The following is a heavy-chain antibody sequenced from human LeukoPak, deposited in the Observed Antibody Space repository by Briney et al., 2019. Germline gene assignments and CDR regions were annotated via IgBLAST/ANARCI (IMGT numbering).Heavy chain of an antibody. V-gene: IGHV1-2*02. CDR1: GYTFTGYY. CDR2: INPNSGGT. D-gene: IGHD3-22*01. Sequence: ASVKVPCKASGYTFTGYYMHWVRQAPGQGLEWMGWINPNSGGTNYAQKFQGRVTMTRDTSVSTAYMELSRLRSDDTAVYYCARGGSRYYDSSGYYYDYWGQGTLVTVSS. J-gene: IGHJ4*02. CDR3: ARGGSRYYDSSGYYYDY.